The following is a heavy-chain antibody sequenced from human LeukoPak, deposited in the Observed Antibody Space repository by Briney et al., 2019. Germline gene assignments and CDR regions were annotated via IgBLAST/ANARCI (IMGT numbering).Heavy chain of an antibody. CDR1: GYSISSGYY. Sequence: SETLSLTCAVSGYSISSGYYWGWIRPPPGKGLEWIGSIYHSGSTYYNPSLKSRVTISVDTSKNQFSLKLSSVTAADTAVYYCATEGVGYDSSGYRDYWGQGTLVTVSS. J-gene: IGHJ4*02. V-gene: IGHV4-38-2*01. CDR3: ATEGVGYDSSGYRDY. D-gene: IGHD3-22*01. CDR2: IYHSGST.